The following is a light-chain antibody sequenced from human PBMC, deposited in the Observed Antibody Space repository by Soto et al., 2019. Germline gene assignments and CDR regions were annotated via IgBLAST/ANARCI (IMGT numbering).Light chain of an antibody. V-gene: IGKV3-11*01. CDR2: AAS. CDR1: QAVSTF. CDR3: QQRTNWPQIT. Sequence: EVVLTQSPATLSLSPGERATLSCRASQAVSTFLAWFQQKPGQTPRLLIYAASKRATGVPARFSGSGSGTDFTLTISSLEPEDFAVYYCQQRTNWPQITFGQGTRLDIK. J-gene: IGKJ5*01.